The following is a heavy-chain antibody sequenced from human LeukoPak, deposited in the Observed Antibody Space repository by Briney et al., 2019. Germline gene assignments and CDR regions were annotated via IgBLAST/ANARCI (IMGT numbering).Heavy chain of an antibody. J-gene: IGHJ4*02. V-gene: IGHV4-59*01. CDR2: MYYSGST. CDR3: ARGVAEYYEFWSGYFYYFDY. Sequence: SETLSLTCTVSGGSISSYYWSWVRQPPGKGLEWIGDMYYSGSTNYNPSLKSRVTTSLDTSKNQFSLNLTSVTAADTAVYYCARGVAEYYEFWSGYFYYFDYWGQGTLVTVSS. D-gene: IGHD3-3*01. CDR1: GGSISSYY.